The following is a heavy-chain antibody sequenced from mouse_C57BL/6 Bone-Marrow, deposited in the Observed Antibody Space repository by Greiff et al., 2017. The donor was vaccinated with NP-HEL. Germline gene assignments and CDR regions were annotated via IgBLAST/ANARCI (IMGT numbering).Heavy chain of an antibody. V-gene: IGHV5-12*01. D-gene: IGHD1-1*01. CDR1: GFTFSDYY. Sequence: VESGGGLVQPGGSLKLSCAASGFTFSDYYMYWVRQTPEKRLEWVAYISNGGGSTYYPDTVKGRFTISRDNAKNTLYLQMSRLKSEDTAMYYCASYYYGSSYNILFAYWGQGTLVTVSA. J-gene: IGHJ3*01. CDR3: ASYYYGSSYNILFAY. CDR2: ISNGGGST.